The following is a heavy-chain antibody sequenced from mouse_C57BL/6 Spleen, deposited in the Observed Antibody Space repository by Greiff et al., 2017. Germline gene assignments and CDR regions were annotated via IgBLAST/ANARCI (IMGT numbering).Heavy chain of an antibody. V-gene: IGHV1-78*01. CDR2: IYPIACST. CDR3: ARSTTVVGDY. Sequence: QVLLQQSDAELVQPGASVKISFKVSGYTFTDHTIHWMKQRPEQGLEWIGYIYPIACSTKYNETFKGKATLTADKSSSTAYMELNSLTSEDSAVYFCARSTTVVGDYWGQGTTLTVSS. CDR1: GYTFTDHT. D-gene: IGHD1-1*01. J-gene: IGHJ2*01.